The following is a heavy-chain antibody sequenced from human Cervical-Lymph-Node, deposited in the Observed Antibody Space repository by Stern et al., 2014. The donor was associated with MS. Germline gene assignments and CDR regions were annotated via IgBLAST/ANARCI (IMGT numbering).Heavy chain of an antibody. CDR3: ARQLSSEELDY. J-gene: IGHJ4*02. CDR1: GYSFTSYW. V-gene: IGHV5-51*01. Sequence: VQLVQSGAEVKKPGESLKISCKGSGYSFTSYWIAWGRQMPGKGLEWMGIISPVDSDARYSPSFQGQVTFSVDKSVGTAYVQWNSLKASDTAMYYCARQLSSEELDYWGQGTLVSVSS. D-gene: IGHD6-19*01. CDR2: ISPVDSDA.